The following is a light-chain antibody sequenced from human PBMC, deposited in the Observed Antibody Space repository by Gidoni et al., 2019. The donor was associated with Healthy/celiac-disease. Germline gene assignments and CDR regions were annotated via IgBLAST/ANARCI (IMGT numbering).Light chain of an antibody. J-gene: IGKJ1*01. CDR3: HQYGSSKGT. CDR2: GAS. CDR1: QSVSSSY. Sequence: IVLTQSPGTLSLSPGERATLSCRASQSVSSSYLAWYQQKPGQAPRLLIYGASRRATGIPDRFRGRGSGTDFTLTISRLEPEDFAVYYCHQYGSSKGTFGQGTKVEIK. V-gene: IGKV3-20*01.